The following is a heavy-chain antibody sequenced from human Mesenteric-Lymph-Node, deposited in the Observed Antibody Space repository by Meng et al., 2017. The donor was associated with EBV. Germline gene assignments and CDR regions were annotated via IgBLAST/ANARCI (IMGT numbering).Heavy chain of an antibody. D-gene: IGHD4-17*01. V-gene: IGHV4-4*02. CDR2: IHQSGST. CDR3: AGTHYGDYGPSYLDY. CDR1: SGSISSSSC. J-gene: IGHJ4*02. Sequence: QGQLRGSGPGWRKPAGPLSLPCQVSSGSISSSSCCSWVRQPPGKGMGWIGNIHQSGSTNYNPSLKSRVTISVDKSKSQISLNLRSLTAADTAVYYCAGTHYGDYGPSYLDYWGQGTLVTASS.